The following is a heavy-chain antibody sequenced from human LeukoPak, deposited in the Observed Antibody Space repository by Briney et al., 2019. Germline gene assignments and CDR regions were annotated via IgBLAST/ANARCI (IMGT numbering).Heavy chain of an antibody. V-gene: IGHV2-5*02. Sequence: SGPTLVKPTQTLTLTCTFSGFSLNTRGVGVGWIRQPPGKALEWLALIYWDDDKRYSPSLKSRLTISKDTSKNQVVLTVTNLHPVDTATYYCAHREYTYASLDYWGQGTLVTVSS. CDR2: IYWDDDK. CDR1: GFSLNTRGVG. D-gene: IGHD5-18*01. CDR3: AHREYTYASLDY. J-gene: IGHJ4*02.